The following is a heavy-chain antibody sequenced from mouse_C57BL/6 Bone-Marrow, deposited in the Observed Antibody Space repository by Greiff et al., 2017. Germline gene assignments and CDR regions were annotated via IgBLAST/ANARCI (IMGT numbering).Heavy chain of an antibody. Sequence: VQLQQPGAELVRPGSSVKLSCKASGYTFTSYWMHWVKQRPIQGLEWIGNIDPSDSETHYNQKFKDKATLTVDKSSSTAYMQLSSLTSEDSAVYYCARWGPYYGSNYFDYWGQGTTLTVSS. D-gene: IGHD1-1*01. CDR3: ARWGPYYGSNYFDY. V-gene: IGHV1-52*01. CDR1: GYTFTSYW. CDR2: IDPSDSET. J-gene: IGHJ2*01.